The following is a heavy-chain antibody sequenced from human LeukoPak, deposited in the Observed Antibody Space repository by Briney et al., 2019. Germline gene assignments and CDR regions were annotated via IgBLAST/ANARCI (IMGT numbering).Heavy chain of an antibody. V-gene: IGHV4-4*07. CDR3: ARGRTVTTREGYYYYYYMDV. CDR2: IYTSGST. Sequence: SETLSLTCTVSGGSISSYYWSWIRQPAGKGLEWIGRIYTSGSTNYNPSLKSRVTMSVDTSKNQFSLKLSSVTAADTAVYYCARGRTVTTREGYYYYYYMDVWGKGTTVTVSS. CDR1: GGSISSYY. J-gene: IGHJ6*03. D-gene: IGHD4-17*01.